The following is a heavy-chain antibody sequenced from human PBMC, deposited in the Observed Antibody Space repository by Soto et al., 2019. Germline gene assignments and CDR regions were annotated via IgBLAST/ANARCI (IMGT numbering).Heavy chain of an antibody. D-gene: IGHD6-25*01. J-gene: IGHJ4*02. CDR2: IYYSGST. CDR3: ARVTSGWGLVSYFDY. V-gene: IGHV4-61*01. CDR1: GGSVXSGSYY. Sequence: SETLSLTCTVSGGSVXSGSYYWSWIRQPPGKGLECVGYIYYSGSTNYNPSLKSRVTISVDTSKNQFSLKLSSVTAADTAVYYCARVTSGWGLVSYFDYWGQGTLVTV.